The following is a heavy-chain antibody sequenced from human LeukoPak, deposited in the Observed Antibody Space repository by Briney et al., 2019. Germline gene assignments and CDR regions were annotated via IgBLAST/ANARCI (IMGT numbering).Heavy chain of an antibody. CDR3: ATLVSTRYYFDY. CDR1: DYSTSSGYGYY. J-gene: IGHJ4*02. CDR2: IYHSGIT. D-gene: IGHD5/OR15-5a*01. V-gene: IGHV4-38-2*02. Sequence: SETLSLACTVSDYSTSSGYGYYWGWIRQPPGKGLEWIGNIYHSGITYYNHFNSSLKSRVTISIDTSKNQFSLRLTSVTAADTAVYFCATLVSTRYYFDYWGQGTLVTVSS.